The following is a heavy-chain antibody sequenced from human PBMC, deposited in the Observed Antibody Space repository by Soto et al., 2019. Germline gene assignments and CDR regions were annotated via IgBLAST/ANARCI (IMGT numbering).Heavy chain of an antibody. V-gene: IGHV4-4*07. J-gene: IGHJ6*02. CDR3: ARVAERGVRGLSVYGMDD. CDR1: GGSISSYY. Sequence: LSLTCTVSGGSISSYYWSWIRQPAGKGLEWIGRIYTSGSTNYNPSLKSRVTMSVDTSKNQFSLKLSSVTAADTAVYYCARVAERGVRGLSVYGMDDWGQGTTVTVSS. CDR2: IYTSGST. D-gene: IGHD3-10*01.